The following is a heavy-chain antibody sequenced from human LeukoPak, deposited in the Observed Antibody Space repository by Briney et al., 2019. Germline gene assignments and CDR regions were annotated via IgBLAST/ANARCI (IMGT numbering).Heavy chain of an antibody. CDR2: ISSSSSYI. J-gene: IGHJ4*02. Sequence: GGSLRLSCAASGFTFSSYSMNWVRQAPGKGLEWVSSISSSSSYIYYADSVKGRFTISRDNAKNSLYLQMNSLRAEDTAVYYCARDRWEWELLYSPGRSQFGYWGQGTLVTVSS. D-gene: IGHD1-26*01. CDR3: ARDRWEWELLYSPGRSQFGY. V-gene: IGHV3-21*01. CDR1: GFTFSSYS.